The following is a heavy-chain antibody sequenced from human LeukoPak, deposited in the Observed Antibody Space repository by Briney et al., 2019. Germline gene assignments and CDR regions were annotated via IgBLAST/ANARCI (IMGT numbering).Heavy chain of an antibody. V-gene: IGHV4-34*01. CDR3: AREAVAGILY. D-gene: IGHD6-19*01. J-gene: IGHJ4*02. CDR2: INHSGST. Sequence: PSETLSLTCAVYGGSFSGYYWSWIRQPPGKGLEWIGEINHSGSTNYNPSLKSRVTISVDTSENQFSLKLSSVTAADTAVYYCAREAVAGILYWGQGTLVTVSS. CDR1: GGSFSGYY.